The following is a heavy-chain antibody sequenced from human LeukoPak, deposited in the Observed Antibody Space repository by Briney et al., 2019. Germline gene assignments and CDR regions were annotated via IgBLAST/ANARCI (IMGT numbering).Heavy chain of an antibody. CDR1: GFTFSSYA. CDR2: ISGSGGST. CDR3: AKDIYYYGSGSYYNALDY. J-gene: IGHJ4*02. D-gene: IGHD3-10*01. V-gene: IGHV3-23*01. Sequence: GGSLRLSCAASGFTFSSYAMSWVRQAPGKGLEWVPAISGSGGSTYYADSVKGRFTISRDNSKNTLYLQMNSLRAEDTAVYYCAKDIYYYGSGSYYNALDYWGQGTLVTVSS.